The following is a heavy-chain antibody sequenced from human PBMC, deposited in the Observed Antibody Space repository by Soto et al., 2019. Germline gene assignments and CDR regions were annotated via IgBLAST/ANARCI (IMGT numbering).Heavy chain of an antibody. CDR2: ISDSGDRT. J-gene: IGHJ3*01. Sequence: GGSLRLSCASSGFTLSMSAVNWVRQAPGRGLEWVSYISDSGDRTYYADSVKGRFTISRDRSKNTVSLQMDSLRAEDTAVYYCAKDRGIIVKAGDAFDVWGQGTKVTVSS. CDR1: GFTLSMSA. CDR3: AKDRGIIVKAGDAFDV. V-gene: IGHV3-23*01. D-gene: IGHD3-16*02.